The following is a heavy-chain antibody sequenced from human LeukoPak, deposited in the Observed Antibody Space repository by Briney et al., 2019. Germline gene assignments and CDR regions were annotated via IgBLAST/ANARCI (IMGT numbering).Heavy chain of an antibody. V-gene: IGHV1-8*01. CDR1: GYTFTNYD. CDR3: ARDGGGTVFGVVLNDAFDM. J-gene: IGHJ3*02. D-gene: IGHD3-3*01. Sequence: ASVNVSCKASGYTFTNYDINWVRQATGQGLEWMGWMNPDRGTTGYAHKFQGRVTMDRDTSINVAYMELSSLTSEDTAVYYCARDGGGTVFGVVLNDAFDMWGQGTMLIVSS. CDR2: MNPDRGTT.